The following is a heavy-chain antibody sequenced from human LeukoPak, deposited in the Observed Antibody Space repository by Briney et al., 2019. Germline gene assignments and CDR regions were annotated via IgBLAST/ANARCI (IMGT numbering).Heavy chain of an antibody. CDR1: GGSISSISYY. J-gene: IGHJ5*02. CDR3: ARVKGGYPNWFDP. CDR2: IYYSGST. D-gene: IGHD5-18*01. Sequence: PSETLSLTCTVSGGSISSISYYWGWIRQPPGKGLEWIGSIYYSGSTYDNPSLKSRVTISVDTSKNQFSLKLSSVTAADTAVYYCARVKGGYPNWFDPWGQGTLVTVSS. V-gene: IGHV4-39*01.